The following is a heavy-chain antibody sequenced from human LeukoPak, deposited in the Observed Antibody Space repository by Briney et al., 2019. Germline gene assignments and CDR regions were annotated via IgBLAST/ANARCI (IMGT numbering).Heavy chain of an antibody. D-gene: IGHD3-3*01. CDR1: GYTFTGYY. CDR2: ISAYNGNT. CDR3: ARDVSDFWSFSKYYYMDV. V-gene: IGHV1-18*04. Sequence: EASVKVSCKASGYTFTGYYMHWVRQAPGQGLEWMGWISAYNGNTNYAQKFQGRVTMTKDTSTSTAYMELRSLRSDDTAVYYCARDVSDFWSFSKYYYMDVWGKGTTVTVSS. J-gene: IGHJ6*03.